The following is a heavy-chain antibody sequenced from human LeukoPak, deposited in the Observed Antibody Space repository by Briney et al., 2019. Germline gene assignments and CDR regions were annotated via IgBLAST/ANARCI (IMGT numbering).Heavy chain of an antibody. D-gene: IGHD1-26*01. CDR1: GFTFSTYG. CDR3: AKSAVGATLGDY. CDR2: IRYDGSNK. J-gene: IGHJ4*02. V-gene: IGHV3-30*02. Sequence: GGSLRLSCAASGFTFSTYGMHWVRQAPGKGLEWVAFIRYDGSNKYYADSVKGRFTISRDNSRDTLYLQMISLRAEDTAVYYCAKSAVGATLGDYWGQGTPVTVSS.